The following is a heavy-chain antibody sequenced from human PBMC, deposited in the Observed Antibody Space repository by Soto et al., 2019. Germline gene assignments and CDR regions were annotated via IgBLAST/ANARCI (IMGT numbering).Heavy chain of an antibody. V-gene: IGHV1-69*02. J-gene: IGHJ6*03. Sequence: QVQLVQSGAEVKKPGSSVKVSCKASGGTFSSYTISWVRQAPGQGLEWMGRIIPILGIANYAQKFQGRVTITADKSTSTAYMELSSLRSEDTAVYYCASRVSGYDSEEWLSFYGPNYYYYYYMDVWGKGTTVTVSS. CDR3: ASRVSGYDSEEWLSFYGPNYYYYYYMDV. CDR2: IIPILGIA. D-gene: IGHD3-3*01. CDR1: GGTFSSYT.